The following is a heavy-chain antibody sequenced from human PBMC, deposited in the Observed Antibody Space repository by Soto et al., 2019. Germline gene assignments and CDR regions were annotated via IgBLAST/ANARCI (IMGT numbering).Heavy chain of an antibody. V-gene: IGHV4-39*01. Sequence: SETLSLTCTVSGGSISSSSYYWGWIRQPPGKGLEWIGSIYYSGSTYYNPSLKSRVTISVDTSKNQFSLKLSSVTAADTAVYYCARHQMEADYGDFNWFDPWGQGTLVTVSS. J-gene: IGHJ5*02. CDR1: GGSISSSSYY. D-gene: IGHD4-17*01. CDR3: ARHQMEADYGDFNWFDP. CDR2: IYYSGST.